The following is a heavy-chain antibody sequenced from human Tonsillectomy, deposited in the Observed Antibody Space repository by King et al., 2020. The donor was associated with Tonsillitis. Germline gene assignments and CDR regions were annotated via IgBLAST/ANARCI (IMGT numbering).Heavy chain of an antibody. J-gene: IGHJ4*02. V-gene: IGHV3-7*01. Sequence: VQLVESGGGLVQPGGSLRLSCAASGFTFSSYWMSWVRQAPGKGLEWVANIKEDRSEIYYVDSVKGRFSVSRDNAKNSLYLQMNSLRAEDTAIYYCVRLDRSGYWKDWGQGTLVTVSS. CDR2: IKEDRSEI. D-gene: IGHD3-22*01. CDR1: GFTFSSYW. CDR3: VRLDRSGYWKD.